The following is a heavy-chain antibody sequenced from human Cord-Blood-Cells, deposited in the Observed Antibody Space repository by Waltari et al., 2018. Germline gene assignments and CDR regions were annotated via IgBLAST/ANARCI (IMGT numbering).Heavy chain of an antibody. CDR2: ISYDGSNK. V-gene: IGHV3-30*18. Sequence: QVQLVESGGGVVQPGRSLRLSCAASGFTFSSYGMHWVRQAPGKGLEWVAFISYDGSNKYYADSVKGRFTISRDNSKNTLYLQMNSLRAEDTAVYYCAKDGTGDAFDIWGQGTMVTVSS. J-gene: IGHJ3*02. CDR3: AKDGTGDAFDI. CDR1: GFTFSSYG. D-gene: IGHD1-7*01.